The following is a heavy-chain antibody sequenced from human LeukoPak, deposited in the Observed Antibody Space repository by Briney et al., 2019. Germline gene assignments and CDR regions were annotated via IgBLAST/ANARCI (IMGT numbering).Heavy chain of an antibody. Sequence: PGGSLRLSCAASGFTFSSYAMSWVRQAPGKGREWVSAISGSGGSTYYADSVKGRFTISRDNSKNTLYLQMNSLRAEDTAVYYCAKTGTPWYYFDYWGQGTLVTVSS. V-gene: IGHV3-23*01. D-gene: IGHD6-13*01. J-gene: IGHJ4*02. CDR3: AKTGTPWYYFDY. CDR2: ISGSGGST. CDR1: GFTFSSYA.